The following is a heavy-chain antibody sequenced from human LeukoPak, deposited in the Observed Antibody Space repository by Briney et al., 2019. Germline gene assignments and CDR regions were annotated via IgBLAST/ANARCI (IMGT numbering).Heavy chain of an antibody. Sequence: PSETLSLTCTVSGGSISSYYWSWIRQPAGKGLEWIGRIYTSGSTNYNPSLKSRVTMSVDTSKNQFSLKLSSVTAADTAVYYCARDRSSDTLWFGDSYYYYDMVVWGKGTTVTVSS. CDR2: IYTSGST. V-gene: IGHV4-4*07. D-gene: IGHD3-10*01. CDR1: GGSISSYY. CDR3: ARDRSSDTLWFGDSYYYYDMVV. J-gene: IGHJ6*03.